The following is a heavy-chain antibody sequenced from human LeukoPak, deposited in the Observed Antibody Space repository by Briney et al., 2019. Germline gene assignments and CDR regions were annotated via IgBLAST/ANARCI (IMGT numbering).Heavy chain of an antibody. CDR2: IIGSAGST. CDR3: AKEWGVDYGLRY. D-gene: IGHD4-17*01. Sequence: GGSLTLSCAASGFTFSNAWMSWVRQAPGKGLEWVSAIIGSAGSTYYADSVKGRFTISRDNSKNTLYLQMNSLRADDAAVYYCAKEWGVDYGLRYWGQGTLVTVSS. CDR1: GFTFSNAW. J-gene: IGHJ4*02. V-gene: IGHV3-23*01.